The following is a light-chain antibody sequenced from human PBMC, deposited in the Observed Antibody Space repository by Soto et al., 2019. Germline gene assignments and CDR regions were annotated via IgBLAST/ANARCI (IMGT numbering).Light chain of an antibody. CDR2: AAS. J-gene: IGKJ3*01. CDR1: QGIRND. Sequence: IQMTQSPSSLSASVGDRVTITCRASQGIRNDLGWYQQKPGKAPKLLIYAASSLESGVPSRFSGGRSGTDFTLSISSLQPEDVATFYCQKYDSLPFTFGPGTKVDIK. CDR3: QKYDSLPFT. V-gene: IGKV1-27*01.